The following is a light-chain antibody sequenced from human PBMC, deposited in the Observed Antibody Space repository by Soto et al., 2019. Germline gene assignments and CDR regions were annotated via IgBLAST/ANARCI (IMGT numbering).Light chain of an antibody. Sequence: QSALTQPASVSWSPGQSITISCTGTSSDVGNYNLVSWYQQHPGKAPKLMIYEGSKRPSGVSNRFSGSKSGNTASLTISGLQAEDEADYYCSSFVGSSTLLFGGGTKLTVL. CDR2: EGS. J-gene: IGLJ2*01. CDR1: SSDVGNYNL. CDR3: SSFVGSSTLL. V-gene: IGLV2-23*01.